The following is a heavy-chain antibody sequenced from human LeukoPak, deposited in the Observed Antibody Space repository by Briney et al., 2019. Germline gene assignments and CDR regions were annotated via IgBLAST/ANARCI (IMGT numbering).Heavy chain of an antibody. CDR1: GFTFSDYY. Sequence: GGSLRLSCAASGFTFSDYYMSWIRQAPGKGLEWVSYISSSSSYTNYADSVKGRFTISRDNAKNSLYLQMNSLRDEDTAVYYCARTEIVGADYWGQGTLVTVSS. CDR3: ARTEIVGADY. V-gene: IGHV3-11*06. D-gene: IGHD1-26*01. J-gene: IGHJ4*02. CDR2: ISSSSSYT.